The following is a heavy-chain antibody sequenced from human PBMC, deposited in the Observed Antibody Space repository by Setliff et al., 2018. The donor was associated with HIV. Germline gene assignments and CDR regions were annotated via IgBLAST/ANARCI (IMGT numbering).Heavy chain of an antibody. Sequence: ASVKVSCKASGYPFSNFGVSWVRQAPGQGLEWMDWINVYNGDTNFALKFQGRVTLTKDTSTETAYMELESLRFDDTAVYYCATDRTQTGISMVRGRIVDPARYPLDYWGQGTLVTVSS. CDR3: ATDRTQTGISMVRGRIVDPARYPLDY. D-gene: IGHD3-10*01. CDR2: INVYNGDT. J-gene: IGHJ4*02. CDR1: GYPFSNFG. V-gene: IGHV1-18*01.